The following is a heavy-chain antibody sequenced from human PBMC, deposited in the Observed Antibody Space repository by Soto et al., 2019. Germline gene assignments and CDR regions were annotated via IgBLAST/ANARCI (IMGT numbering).Heavy chain of an antibody. CDR1: GFSLSNARMG. Sequence: SGPTLVNPTETLTLTCTVSGFSLSNARMGVSWIRQPPGKALEWLAHIFSNDEKSYSTSLKSRLTISKDTSKSQVVLTMTNMDPVDTATYCCARIGFRYCSSTSCYMDYYYYMDVWGKGTTVTVSS. D-gene: IGHD2-2*02. J-gene: IGHJ6*03. CDR3: ARIGFRYCSSTSCYMDYYYYMDV. V-gene: IGHV2-26*01. CDR2: IFSNDEK.